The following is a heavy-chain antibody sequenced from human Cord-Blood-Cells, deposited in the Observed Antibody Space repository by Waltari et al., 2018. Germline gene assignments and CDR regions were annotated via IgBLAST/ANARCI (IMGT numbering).Heavy chain of an antibody. D-gene: IGHD6-6*01. Sequence: QVQLQESGPGLVKPSQTLSLTCTVSGGSISSGGYYWSWIRPHPGKGLEWIGYIYYSGSTYYNPSLKSRVTISVDTSKNQFSLKLSSVTAADTAVYYCARDRGYSSSSAFFDYWGQGTLVTVSS. J-gene: IGHJ4*02. CDR3: ARDRGYSSSSAFFDY. V-gene: IGHV4-31*03. CDR1: GGSISSGGYY. CDR2: IYYSGST.